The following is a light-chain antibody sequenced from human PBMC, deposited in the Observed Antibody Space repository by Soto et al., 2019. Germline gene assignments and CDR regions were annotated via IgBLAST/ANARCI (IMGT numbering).Light chain of an antibody. J-gene: IGLJ3*02. CDR3: QVWDSSTDHWV. CDR1: NIESKR. Sequence: SYELTQPPSVSVAPGQTARITCGGDNIESKRVHWYQQKPGQAPVLVLYDDSYRPSGIPERFSGSNSGNTATLTIRRGEAGDEADYFCQVWDSSTDHWVFGGGTQLTVL. CDR2: DDS. V-gene: IGLV3-21*02.